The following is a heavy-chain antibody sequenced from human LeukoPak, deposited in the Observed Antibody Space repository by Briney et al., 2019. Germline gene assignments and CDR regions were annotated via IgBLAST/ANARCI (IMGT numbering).Heavy chain of an antibody. Sequence: PGGSLRLSCAASGFTFSGSAMHWVRQPSGKGLEWIGRIRSKVSNYATAYAASVKGRFTISRDDSKNTAYLQMNSLKTEDTAFYYCTSGNYYDTYEYYYKWGQGTLVTVSS. CDR2: IRSKVSNYAT. J-gene: IGHJ4*02. D-gene: IGHD3-22*01. CDR1: GFTFSGSA. V-gene: IGHV3-73*01. CDR3: TSGNYYDTYEYYYK.